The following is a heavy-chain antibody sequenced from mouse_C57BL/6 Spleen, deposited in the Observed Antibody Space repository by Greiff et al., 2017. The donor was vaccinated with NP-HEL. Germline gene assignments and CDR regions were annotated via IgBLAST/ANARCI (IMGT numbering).Heavy chain of an antibody. D-gene: IGHD2-1*01. CDR1: GFTFSDYY. J-gene: IGHJ2*01. CDR3: AREEIYYCNYYYDD. V-gene: IGHV5-16*01. Sequence: EVMLVESEGGLVQPGSSMKLSCTASGFTFSDYYMAWVRQVPEKGLEWVANINYDGSSTYYLDSLKGSFTLSRDKAKNILYLQMSSLKSEDTATYYCAREEIYYCNYYYDDWGQGTTLTVSS. CDR2: INYDGSST.